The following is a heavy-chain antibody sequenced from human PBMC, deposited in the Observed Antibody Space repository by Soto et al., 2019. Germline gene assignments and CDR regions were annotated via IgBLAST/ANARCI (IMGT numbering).Heavy chain of an antibody. CDR1: GFTFSGYA. Sequence: EVQLLESGGGLIQPGGSLRLSCAASGFTFSGYAMSWVRQAPGKGLEWVSGISGSGEAKYYADPVKGRCTISRDNSKNTLYLQMNSLRAEDTAVYYCSKDSTKWGFMGYDFDYWGQGTLVTVSS. D-gene: IGHD3-16*01. V-gene: IGHV3-23*01. CDR2: ISGSGEAK. CDR3: SKDSTKWGFMGYDFDY. J-gene: IGHJ4*02.